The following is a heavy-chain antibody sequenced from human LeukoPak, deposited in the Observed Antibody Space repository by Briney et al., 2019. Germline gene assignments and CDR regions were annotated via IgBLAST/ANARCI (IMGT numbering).Heavy chain of an antibody. V-gene: IGHV3-33*01. J-gene: IGHJ4*02. CDR2: IWYDGSNK. Sequence: GGSLGLSCVASGFTFSRYDMHWVRQAPGKGLGWVAVIWYDGSNKYYADSVKGRFTISRDNSKNTLYLQMNSLRAEDTAVYYCARDQQPWGSFDYWGQGTLVTVSS. CDR3: ARDQQPWGSFDY. CDR1: GFTFSRYD. D-gene: IGHD1-26*01.